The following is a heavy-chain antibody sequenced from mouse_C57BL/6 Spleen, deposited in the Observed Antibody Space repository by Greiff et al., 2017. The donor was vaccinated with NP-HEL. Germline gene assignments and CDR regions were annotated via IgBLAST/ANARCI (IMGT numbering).Heavy chain of an antibody. CDR1: GYTFTSYW. CDR3: ARRPHGTDWYFDV. V-gene: IGHV1-52*01. CDR2: IDPSDSET. J-gene: IGHJ1*03. Sequence: QVQLQQSGAELVRPGSSVKLSCKASGYTFTSYWMHWVKQRPIQGLEWIGNIDPSDSETHYNQKFKDKATLTVDKSSSTAYMQLSSLTSEDSAVYYCARRPHGTDWYFDVWGTGTTVTVSS. D-gene: IGHD2-1*01.